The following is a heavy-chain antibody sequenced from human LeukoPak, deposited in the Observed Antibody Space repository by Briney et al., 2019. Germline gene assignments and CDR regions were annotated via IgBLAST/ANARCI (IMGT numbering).Heavy chain of an antibody. J-gene: IGHJ4*02. V-gene: IGHV3-48*03. CDR2: ISSSGSTT. Sequence: GGSLRLSCAASGFTFSSYEMNWVRQAPGKGLEWVSYISSSGSTTYYADSVKGRFTISRDNAKNSLYLQMNSLRAEDTAVYYCARDMDPTLSYYFDYWGQGTLVTVSS. CDR3: ARDMDPTLSYYFDY. CDR1: GFTFSSYE. D-gene: IGHD2-2*01.